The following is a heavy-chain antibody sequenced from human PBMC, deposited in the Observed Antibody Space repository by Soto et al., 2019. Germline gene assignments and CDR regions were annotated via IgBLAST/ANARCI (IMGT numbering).Heavy chain of an antibody. CDR2: VSSTGSS. CDR3: ARYCSDEVAGYTLDN. V-gene: IGHV4-4*07. Sequence: SETLSLTCTVSGGSISNYYWSWIRQSAEKRLEWIGRVSSTGSSYYNPSLKSRVTISEGTSKSQFSLKVNSMTAADKAVYYCARYCSDEVAGYTLDNCGQRTLVPVSS. CDR1: GGSISNYY. J-gene: IGHJ4*02. D-gene: IGHD2-15*01.